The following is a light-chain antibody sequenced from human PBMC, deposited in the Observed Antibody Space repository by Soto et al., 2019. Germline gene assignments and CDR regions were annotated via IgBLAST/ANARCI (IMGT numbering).Light chain of an antibody. CDR1: SSDVGGYNF. V-gene: IGLV2-11*01. Sequence: QSALTQPRSVSGSPGQSVTISCTGTSSDVGGYNFVSWYQHHPGKAPKLMIYDVSKRPSGVPDRFSGSKSGNTPSLTISGLQAEDEADYYCCSYGGSYTWVFGGGTKLTVL. J-gene: IGLJ2*01. CDR3: CSYGGSYTWV. CDR2: DVS.